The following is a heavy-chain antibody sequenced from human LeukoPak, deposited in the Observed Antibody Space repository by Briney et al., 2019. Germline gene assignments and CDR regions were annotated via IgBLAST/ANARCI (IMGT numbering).Heavy chain of an antibody. D-gene: IGHD3-16*01. CDR2: MNWNGNDI. Sequence: GGSLRLSCAASGFTFDDYGMNWVRQAPGKGLEWVSGMNWNGNDIGYADSVKGRFTISRDNAKNFLYLQMNRLRVEDMALYYCATSAYLDHWGQGTLVTVSS. CDR3: ATSAYLDH. V-gene: IGHV3-20*04. J-gene: IGHJ4*02. CDR1: GFTFDDYG.